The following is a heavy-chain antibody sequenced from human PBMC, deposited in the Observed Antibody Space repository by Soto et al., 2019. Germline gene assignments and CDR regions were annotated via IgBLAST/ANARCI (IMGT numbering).Heavy chain of an antibody. CDR1: GGSISSGGYY. J-gene: IGHJ6*02. D-gene: IGHD2-2*01. CDR3: ARQGCSSNSCSYYYYYYGMDV. V-gene: IGHV4-39*01. Sequence: SETLSLTCTVSGGSISSGGYYWSWIRQHPGKGLEWIGYIYYSGSTYYNPSLKSRVTISVDTSKNQFSLKLSSVTAADTAVFYCARQGCSSNSCSYYYYYYGMDVWGQGTTVTVSS. CDR2: IYYSGST.